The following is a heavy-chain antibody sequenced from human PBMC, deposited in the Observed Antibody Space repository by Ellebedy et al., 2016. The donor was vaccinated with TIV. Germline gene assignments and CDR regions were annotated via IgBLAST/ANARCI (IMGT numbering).Heavy chain of an antibody. CDR3: ARDYSSSTDFDY. CDR2: INHNSGGT. J-gene: IGHJ4*02. Sequence: ASVKVSCKASGYTFTGYYMHWVRQAPGQGLEWMGWINHNSGGTNYAQKFQGRVTMTRDTSISTAYMEMSRLRSDDTAVYYWARDYSSSTDFDYWGQGTLVTVSS. CDR1: GYTFTGYY. V-gene: IGHV1-2*02. D-gene: IGHD6-6*01.